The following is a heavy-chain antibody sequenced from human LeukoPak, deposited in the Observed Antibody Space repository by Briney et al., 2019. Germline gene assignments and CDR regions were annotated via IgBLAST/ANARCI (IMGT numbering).Heavy chain of an antibody. Sequence: SETLSLTCTVSGGSISSGDYYWSWIRQPPGKGLEWIGYIYYNGNTYYNPSLESRVTMSLDTSKNQIFLKLSSVTAADTAVYYCARERSGSYPFDYWGQGTLVTVSS. V-gene: IGHV4-30-4*08. CDR2: IYYNGNT. J-gene: IGHJ4*02. CDR3: ARERSGSYPFDY. D-gene: IGHD1-26*01. CDR1: GGSISSGDYY.